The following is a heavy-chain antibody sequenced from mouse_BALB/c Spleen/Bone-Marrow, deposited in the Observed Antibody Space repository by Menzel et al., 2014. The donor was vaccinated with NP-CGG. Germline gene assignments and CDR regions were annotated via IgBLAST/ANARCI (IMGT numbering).Heavy chain of an antibody. V-gene: IGHV14-3*02. CDR1: GFNIKDTY. D-gene: IGHD1-2*01. J-gene: IGHJ4*01. CDR2: IDPANGNT. Sequence: VQLQQSGAELVKPGASVKLSCTASGFNIKDTYMHWVKQRPEQGLEWIGRIDPANGNTKYDPKFQGKATITTDTSSNPAYLQVSGLTSEGCAVYYCASATTATYYAMDYWGQRTSVTVSS. CDR3: ASATTATYYAMDY.